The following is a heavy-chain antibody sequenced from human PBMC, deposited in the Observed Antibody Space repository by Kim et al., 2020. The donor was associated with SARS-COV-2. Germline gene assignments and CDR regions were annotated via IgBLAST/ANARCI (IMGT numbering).Heavy chain of an antibody. Sequence: SETLSLTCSVSGGSIRSGGKFWTWIRQHPAKGLEWIGYISYSGNSHYSPSLRSRVSISLQTSKNQSSLELTSVTAADTAVDYCARGQPLDYWGQGILVTVSS. V-gene: IGHV4-31*03. J-gene: IGHJ4*02. D-gene: IGHD2-2*01. CDR3: ARGQPLDY. CDR2: ISYSGNS. CDR1: GGSIRSGGKF.